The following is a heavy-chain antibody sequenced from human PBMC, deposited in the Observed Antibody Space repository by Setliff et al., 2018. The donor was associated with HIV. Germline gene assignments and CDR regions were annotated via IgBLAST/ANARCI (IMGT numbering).Heavy chain of an antibody. CDR3: ARGTAPRRGTNYGGNYPLDY. Sequence: PGGSLRLSCAASGFTFSSYWMSWVRQAPGKGLEWIGSIYYSGSRYYSPSLQSRVTISIDTSKHHFSLKLSSVTAADTAVYYCARGTAPRRGTNYGGNYPLDYWGQGTLVTVSS. V-gene: IGHV4-39*07. J-gene: IGHJ4*02. CDR1: GFTFSSYW. D-gene: IGHD4-4*01. CDR2: IYYSGSR.